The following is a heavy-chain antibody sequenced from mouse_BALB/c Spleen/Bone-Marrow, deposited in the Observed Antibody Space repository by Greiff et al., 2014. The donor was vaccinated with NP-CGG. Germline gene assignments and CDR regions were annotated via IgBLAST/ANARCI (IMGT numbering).Heavy chain of an antibody. CDR3: ALANWDIGGPFAY. Sequence: QVQLQQSGAELARPGASVKMSCKASGYTFTSYTMHWVKQRPGQGLEWIGYINPSSGYTNYNQKFKDKATLTADESSSTAYMQRSSLTSEDSAVYYCALANWDIGGPFAYWGQGTLVTVSA. D-gene: IGHD4-1*01. CDR2: INPSSGYT. J-gene: IGHJ3*01. CDR1: GYTFTSYT. V-gene: IGHV1-4*01.